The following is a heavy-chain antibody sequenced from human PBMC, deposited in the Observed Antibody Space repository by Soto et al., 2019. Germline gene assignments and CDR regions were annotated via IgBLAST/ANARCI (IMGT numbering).Heavy chain of an antibody. CDR2: IWYDGSNK. V-gene: IGHV3-33*01. J-gene: IGHJ4*02. Sequence: QVQLVESGGGVVQPGRSLRLSCAASGFTFSSYGMHWVRQAPGKGLEWVAVIWYDGSNKYYADSVKGRFTISRDNSKNTLYLQMNSLRAEDTAVYYCARETPITMVRGGQFAYWGQGTLVTVSS. CDR3: ARETPITMVRGGQFAY. CDR1: GFTFSSYG. D-gene: IGHD3-10*01.